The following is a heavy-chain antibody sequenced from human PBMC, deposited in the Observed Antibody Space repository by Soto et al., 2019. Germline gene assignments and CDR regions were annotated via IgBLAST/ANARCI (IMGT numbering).Heavy chain of an antibody. CDR2: IIPIFGTA. D-gene: IGHD1-26*01. V-gene: IGHV1-69*13. CDR1: GGTFSSYA. CDR3: AQTRSGSYGTYYYYGMDV. J-gene: IGHJ6*02. Sequence: SVKVSCKASGGTFSSYAISWVRQAPGQGLEWMGGIIPIFGTANYAQKFQGRVTITADESTSTAYMELSSLRSEDTAVYYCAQTRSGSYGTYYYYGMDVWGQGTTVTVSS.